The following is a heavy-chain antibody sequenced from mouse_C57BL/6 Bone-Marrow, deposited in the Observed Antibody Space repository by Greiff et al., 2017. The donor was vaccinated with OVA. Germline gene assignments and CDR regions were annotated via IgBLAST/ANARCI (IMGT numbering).Heavy chain of an antibody. CDR1: GYTFTSYW. CDR3: ARGPIYYYGSSYFFYAMDY. Sequence: QVQLQQPGAELVRPGTSVKLSCKASGYTFTSYWMHWVKQRPGQGLEWIGVIDPSDSYTNYNQKFKGKATLTVDTSSSTAYMQLSSLTSEDSAVYYCARGPIYYYGSSYFFYAMDYWGQGTLVTVSS. CDR2: IDPSDSYT. J-gene: IGHJ4*01. V-gene: IGHV1-59*01. D-gene: IGHD1-1*01.